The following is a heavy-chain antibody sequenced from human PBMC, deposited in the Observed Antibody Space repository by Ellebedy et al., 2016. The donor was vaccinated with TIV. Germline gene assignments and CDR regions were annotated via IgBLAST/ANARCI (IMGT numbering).Heavy chain of an antibody. CDR1: GFTFSSYG. CDR2: ISYDGSNK. Sequence: GGSLRLSRAASGFTFSSYGMHWVRQAPGKGLEWVAVISYDGSNKYYADSVKGRFTISRDNAKNSLYLQMNSLRAEDTAVYYCAVYYYGSGSHEPNFDYWGQGTLVTVSS. J-gene: IGHJ4*02. V-gene: IGHV3-30*03. D-gene: IGHD3-10*01. CDR3: AVYYYGSGSHEPNFDY.